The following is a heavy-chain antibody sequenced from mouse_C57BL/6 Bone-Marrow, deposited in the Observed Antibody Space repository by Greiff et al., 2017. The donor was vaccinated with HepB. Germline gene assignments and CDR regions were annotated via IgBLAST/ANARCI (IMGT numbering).Heavy chain of an antibody. Sequence: VQLKESGPELVKPGASVKISCKASGYSFTDYNMNWVKQSNGKSLEWIGVIDPNYGTTSYNQKFKGKATLTVDQSSSTAYMQLNSLTSEDSAVYYCARGRLLRWYFDYWGQGTTLTVSS. V-gene: IGHV1-39*01. CDR1: GYSFTDYN. CDR2: IDPNYGTT. J-gene: IGHJ2*01. CDR3: ARGRLLRWYFDY. D-gene: IGHD1-1*01.